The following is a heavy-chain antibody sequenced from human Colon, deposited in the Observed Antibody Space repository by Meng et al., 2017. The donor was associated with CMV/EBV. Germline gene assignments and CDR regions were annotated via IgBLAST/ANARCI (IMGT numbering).Heavy chain of an antibody. CDR2: INPNSGGT. CDR1: GYVFTGYY. CDR3: AREERYCSGGSCPRWFDP. V-gene: IGHV1-2*02. J-gene: IGHJ5*02. Sequence: ASVKVSCKASGYVFTGYYMHWVRQATGQGLEWMGWINPNSGGTNYAQKFQGRVTMTRDTSISTAYMELSRLRSDDTAVYYCAREERYCSGGSCPRWFDPWGQGTLVTVSS. D-gene: IGHD2-15*01.